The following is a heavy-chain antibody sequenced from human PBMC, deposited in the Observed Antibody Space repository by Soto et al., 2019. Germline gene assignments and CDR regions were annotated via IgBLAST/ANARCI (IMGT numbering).Heavy chain of an antibody. Sequence: QVHLVQSGAEVKKPGASVKVSCQGSGYAFTTYGITWVRQAPGQGLEWMGWISAHNGNTNYAQKLQGRVTVTRDTSTRTAYMELRSLRYADTAVYYCARGRYGEYWGQGALVTVSS. CDR1: GYAFTTYG. CDR2: ISAHNGNT. D-gene: IGHD3-10*01. V-gene: IGHV1-18*01. J-gene: IGHJ4*02. CDR3: ARGRYGEY.